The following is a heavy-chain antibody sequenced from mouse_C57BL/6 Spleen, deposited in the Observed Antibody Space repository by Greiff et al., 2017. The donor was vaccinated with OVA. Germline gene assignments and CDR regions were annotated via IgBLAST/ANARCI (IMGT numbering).Heavy chain of an antibody. D-gene: IGHD2-4*01. CDR1: GFTFSSYT. CDR3: ASYDYDDDYYAMDY. CDR2: ISGGGGNT. J-gene: IGHJ4*01. Sequence: EVKLEESGGGLVKPGGSLKLSCAASGFTFSSYTMSWVRQTPEKGLEWVATISGGGGNTYYPDSVKGRFTISRDNAKNTLYLQMSSLRSEDTALYYCASYDYDDDYYAMDYWGQGTSVTVSS. V-gene: IGHV5-9*01.